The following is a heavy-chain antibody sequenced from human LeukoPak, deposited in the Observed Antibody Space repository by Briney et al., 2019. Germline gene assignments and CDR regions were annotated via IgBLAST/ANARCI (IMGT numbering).Heavy chain of an antibody. V-gene: IGHV4-59*01. J-gene: IGHJ5*02. CDR2: IYYSGST. D-gene: IGHD6-13*01. CDR3: ARGIAEADLYGP. Sequence: SETLSLTCTVSGGSISTYYWSWIRQPPGKGLEWIGYIYYSGSTNYNPSLKSRVTIPVDTSKNQFSLKLNSVTAADTAVYYCARGIAEADLYGPWGQGTLVTVSS. CDR1: GGSISTYY.